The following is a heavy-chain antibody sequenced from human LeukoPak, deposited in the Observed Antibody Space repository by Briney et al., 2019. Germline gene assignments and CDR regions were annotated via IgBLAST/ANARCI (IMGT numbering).Heavy chain of an antibody. CDR2: IYYSGST. CDR1: SGSISSYY. J-gene: IGHJ5*02. V-gene: IGHV4-59*01. Sequence: PSETLSLTCTVSSGSISSYYWSWIRQPPGKGLEWIGYIYYSGSTNYNPSLKSRVTISVDTSKNQFSLKLSSVTAADTAVYYCARDREMATIGLFDPWGQGTLVIVSS. CDR3: ARDREMATIGLFDP. D-gene: IGHD5-24*01.